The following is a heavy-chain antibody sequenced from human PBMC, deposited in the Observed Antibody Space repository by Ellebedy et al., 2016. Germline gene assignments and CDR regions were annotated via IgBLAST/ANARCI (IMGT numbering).Heavy chain of an antibody. Sequence: ASVKVSCKASGYTFTSYAMHWVRQAPGQRLEWMGWINAANGNTKYSQKFQGRVTITRDTSATTAYMELSSLRSEDTAVYYCARDRYSNTWSEHYYYGMDVWGQGTTVTVSS. CDR2: INAANGNT. D-gene: IGHD6-13*01. CDR3: ARDRYSNTWSEHYYYGMDV. J-gene: IGHJ6*02. CDR1: GYTFTSYA. V-gene: IGHV1-3*01.